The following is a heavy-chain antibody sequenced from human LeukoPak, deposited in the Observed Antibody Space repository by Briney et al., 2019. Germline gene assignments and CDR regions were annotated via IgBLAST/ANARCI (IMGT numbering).Heavy chain of an antibody. V-gene: IGHV3-53*01. CDR1: GFTVTSNY. CDR2: IYGDGRI. D-gene: IGHD5-18*01. J-gene: IGHJ4*02. CDR3: ARESGYIYGLAGFFDY. Sequence: PGGSLRLSCAASGFTVTSNYMSWVRQAPGKGLEWVSVIYGDGRIHYADSVKGRFTISRDDSKNTLYLQMNSLRAEDTAVYYCARESGYIYGLAGFFDYWGQGTLVTVSS.